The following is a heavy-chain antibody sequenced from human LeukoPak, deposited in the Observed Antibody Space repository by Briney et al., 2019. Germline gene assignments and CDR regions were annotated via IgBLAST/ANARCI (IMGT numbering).Heavy chain of an antibody. Sequence: PGGSLRLSCAASGFTFSSYGMHWVRQAPGKGLEWVAFIRYDGSNKYYADSVKGRFTISRDNSKNTLYLQMNSLRPEDTAVYYCAKDSNLYYYDSSGFFWGQGTLVTVSS. D-gene: IGHD3-22*01. CDR3: AKDSNLYYYDSSGFF. CDR2: IRYDGSNK. V-gene: IGHV3-30*02. CDR1: GFTFSSYG. J-gene: IGHJ4*02.